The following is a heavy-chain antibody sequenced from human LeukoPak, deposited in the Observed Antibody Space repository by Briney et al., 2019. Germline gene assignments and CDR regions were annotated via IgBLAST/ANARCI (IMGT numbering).Heavy chain of an antibody. CDR1: GFTVSSYY. J-gene: IGHJ6*03. CDR2: ISGSTSAV. V-gene: IGHV3-48*02. Sequence: GGSLRLSCAASGFTVSSYYMSWVRQAPGRGLDWFSFISGSTSAVYIADSVKGRFTISRDSTSNSLHLEMNSLRDEDTAVYYCVRGHMDVWGKGTTVIVSS. CDR3: VRGHMDV.